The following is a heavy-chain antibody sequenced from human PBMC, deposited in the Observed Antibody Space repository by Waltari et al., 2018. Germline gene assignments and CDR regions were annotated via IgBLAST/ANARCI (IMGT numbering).Heavy chain of an antibody. V-gene: IGHV4-39*02. CDR3: ARPGSSSPYYWFNP. Sequence: QVQLQESGPGLVEPSGTLSLPCTVSGGALSGRGYYWGWVRQTPGKGLEWIASIYHDGTSYYTPSLKSRVTISVDTFENNFSLRLSSVTSADTAIYYCARPGSSSPYYWFNPWGQGILVTVSS. D-gene: IGHD2-2*01. CDR2: IYHDGTS. CDR1: GGALSGRGYY. J-gene: IGHJ5*02.